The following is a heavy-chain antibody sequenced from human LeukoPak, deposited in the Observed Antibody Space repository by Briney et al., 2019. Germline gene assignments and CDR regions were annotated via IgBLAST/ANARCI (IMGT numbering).Heavy chain of an antibody. Sequence: ASVKVSCKASGGTFSSYAISWVRQAPGQGLEWMGGIIPIFGTANYAQKFQGRVTITADKSTSTAYMELSSLRSEDTAVYYCARDGGYCTNGVCSAAIDAFDIWGQGTMVTVSS. D-gene: IGHD2-8*01. CDR1: GGTFSSYA. CDR3: ARDGGYCTNGVCSAAIDAFDI. CDR2: IIPIFGTA. J-gene: IGHJ3*02. V-gene: IGHV1-69*06.